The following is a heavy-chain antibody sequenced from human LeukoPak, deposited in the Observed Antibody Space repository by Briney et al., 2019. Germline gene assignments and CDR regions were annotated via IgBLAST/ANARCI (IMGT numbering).Heavy chain of an antibody. J-gene: IGHJ6*02. Sequence: ASVKVSCKASGGTFSSYAISWVRQAPGQGLEWMGWINPNSGGTNYAQKFQGWVTMTRDTSISTAYMELSRLRSDDTAVYYCARNYYDSSGYYYGMDVWGQGTTVTVSS. CDR2: INPNSGGT. CDR1: GGTFSSYA. CDR3: ARNYYDSSGYYYGMDV. D-gene: IGHD3-22*01. V-gene: IGHV1-2*04.